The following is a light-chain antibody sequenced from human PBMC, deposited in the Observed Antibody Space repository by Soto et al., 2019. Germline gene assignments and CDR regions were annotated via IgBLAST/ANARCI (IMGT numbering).Light chain of an antibody. V-gene: IGKV3-11*01. Sequence: EIVLTQSPATLSLSPGERATLSCRASQSVSSYLAWYQQKPGQAPRLLIYDASNRATGILARFSGSGSGTDFTLTISSLEPEDFAVYYCQQRSNWPGVTFGGGTKVEIK. CDR2: DAS. J-gene: IGKJ4*01. CDR1: QSVSSY. CDR3: QQRSNWPGVT.